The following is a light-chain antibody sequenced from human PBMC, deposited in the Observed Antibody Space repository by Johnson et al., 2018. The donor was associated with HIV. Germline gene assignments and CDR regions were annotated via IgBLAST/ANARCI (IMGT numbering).Light chain of an antibody. V-gene: IGLV1-51*02. CDR3: GTWDSSPGAGHI. CDR2: GND. J-gene: IGLJ1*01. Sequence: QAVLTQPPSVSAAPGQKVTISCSGSSSNIGNNYVSWYQQLPGTAPKLLIYGNDKRPSGIPDRFSGSKSGTSATLGITGLQTGDEADYYCGTWDSSPGAGHIFGTGTKVTVL. CDR1: SSNIGNNY.